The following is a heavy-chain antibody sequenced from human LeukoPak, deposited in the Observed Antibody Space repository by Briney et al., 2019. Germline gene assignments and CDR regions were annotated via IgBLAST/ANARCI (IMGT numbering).Heavy chain of an antibody. Sequence: GGSLRLSCAASGFTVSSNYMNWVRQAPGKGLEWVSIIYSGGSTYYADSVKGRFTISRDNSKNTLYLQMNSLGAEDTAVYYCARVSCSDDSCYPAPFDYWGQGSLVTVSS. CDR2: IYSGGST. CDR1: GFTVSSNY. V-gene: IGHV3-53*01. D-gene: IGHD2-15*01. CDR3: ARVSCSDDSCYPAPFDY. J-gene: IGHJ4*02.